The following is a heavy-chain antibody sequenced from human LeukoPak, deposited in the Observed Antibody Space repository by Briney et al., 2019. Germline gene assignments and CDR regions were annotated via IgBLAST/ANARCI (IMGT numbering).Heavy chain of an antibody. CDR2: ISSSSSYI. CDR3: ARDRDGYNSQAGWFDP. CDR1: GFTSSSYS. J-gene: IGHJ5*02. Sequence: GGSLRLSCAASGFTSSSYSMNWVRQAPGKGLEWVSSISSSSSYIYYADSVKGRFTISRDNAKNSLYLQMNSLRAEDTAVYYCARDRDGYNSQAGWFDPWGQGTLVTVSS. D-gene: IGHD5-24*01. V-gene: IGHV3-21*01.